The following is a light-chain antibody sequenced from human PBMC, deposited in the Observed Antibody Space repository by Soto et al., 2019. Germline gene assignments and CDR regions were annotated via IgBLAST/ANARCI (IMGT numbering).Light chain of an antibody. CDR2: EVS. Sequence: QSALTQPASVSGSPGQSVTISCTGTSSDVGGYNYVSWYQQHPGKAPNLMIYEVSKRPSGVPDRFSGSKSGNTASLTVSGLQPEDEADYYCSSYAGSNKSVFGTGTKVTVL. J-gene: IGLJ1*01. V-gene: IGLV2-8*01. CDR3: SSYAGSNKSV. CDR1: SSDVGGYNY.